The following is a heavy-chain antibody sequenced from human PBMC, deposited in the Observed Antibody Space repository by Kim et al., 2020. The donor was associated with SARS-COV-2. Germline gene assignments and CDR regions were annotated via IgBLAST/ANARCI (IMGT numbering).Heavy chain of an antibody. Sequence: ASVKVSCKASGYTFTSYGISWVRQAPGQGLEWMGWISAYNGNTNYAQKLQGRVTMTTDTSTSTAYMELRSLRSDDTAVYYCARDLQDYGDYAPAPDAFDIWGQGTMVTVSS. V-gene: IGHV1-18*04. D-gene: IGHD4-17*01. CDR2: ISAYNGNT. J-gene: IGHJ3*02. CDR3: ARDLQDYGDYAPAPDAFDI. CDR1: GYTFTSYG.